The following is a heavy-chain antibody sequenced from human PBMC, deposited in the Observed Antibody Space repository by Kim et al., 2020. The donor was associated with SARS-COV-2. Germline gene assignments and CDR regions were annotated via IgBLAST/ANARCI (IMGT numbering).Heavy chain of an antibody. J-gene: IGHJ6*02. CDR2: ISYDGSNK. Sequence: GGSLRLSCAASGFTFSSYGMHWVRQAPGKGLEWVAVISYDGSNKYYADSVKGRFTISRDNAKNTLYLQMNSLRAEDTAVYYCAKEIYCSSNSCSENYYYYGIDVWGQGTTVTVSS. V-gene: IGHV3-30*18. D-gene: IGHD2-2*01. CDR1: GFTFSSYG. CDR3: AKEIYCSSNSCSENYYYYGIDV.